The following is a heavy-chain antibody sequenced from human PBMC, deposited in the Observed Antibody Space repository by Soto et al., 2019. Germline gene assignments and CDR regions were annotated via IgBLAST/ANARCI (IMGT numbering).Heavy chain of an antibody. V-gene: IGHV1-46*01. CDR1: GYTFTTYY. Sequence: QVQLVQSGAEVKTPGASVKVSCKASGYTFTTYYMHWVRQAPGQGLEWMGRSNPRSGITSYAQKLQGRVTLIGDRSTSTVYMELSSLRSEDTAVYYCARWLDTWDYWGQGTLVTVSS. CDR3: ARWLDTWDY. CDR2: SNPRSGIT. D-gene: IGHD3-22*01. J-gene: IGHJ4*02.